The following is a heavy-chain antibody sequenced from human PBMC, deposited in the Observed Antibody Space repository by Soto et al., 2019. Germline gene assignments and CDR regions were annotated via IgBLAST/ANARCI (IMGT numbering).Heavy chain of an antibody. CDR1: GGSISSGGYS. CDR3: ARNRARGIQLWTRSQIADWFDP. Sequence: PSETLSLTCAVSGGSISSGGYSWSWIRQPPGKGLEWIGYIYHSGSTYYNPSLKSRVTISVDRSKNQFSLKLSSVTAADTAVYYCARNRARGIQLWTRSQIADWFDPWGQGTQVTVSS. CDR2: IYHSGST. V-gene: IGHV4-30-2*01. D-gene: IGHD5-18*01. J-gene: IGHJ5*02.